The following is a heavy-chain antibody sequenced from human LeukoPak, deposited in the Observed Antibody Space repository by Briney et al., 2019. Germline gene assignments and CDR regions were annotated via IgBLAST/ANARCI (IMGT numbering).Heavy chain of an antibody. V-gene: IGHV3-9*01. CDR3: AEDAGYSSGHTAFDY. Sequence: GGSLRLSCAASGFTFDDYAMHWVRQAPGKGLEWVSGISWNSGSIGYADSVKGRFTISRDNAKNSLYLQMNSLRAEDTALYYCAEDAGYSSGHTAFDYWGQGTLVTVSS. J-gene: IGHJ4*02. CDR2: ISWNSGSI. CDR1: GFTFDDYA. D-gene: IGHD6-19*01.